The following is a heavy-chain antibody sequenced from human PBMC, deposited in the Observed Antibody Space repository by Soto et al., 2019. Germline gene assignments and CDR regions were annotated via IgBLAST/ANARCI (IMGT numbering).Heavy chain of an antibody. CDR3: AGGECSSVLCFTRLALDI. CDR1: GGSFSGYY. Sequence: QVQVQQWGAGLLKPSETLSLTCAVYGGSFSGYYWTWIRQTPGKGLEWIGEISHSGTTNYKPSLNSRVTISGDPSKKQFSLNLTSVTAADSGVYYWAGGECSSVLCFTRLALDIWGQGTVVTVSS. D-gene: IGHD2-2*01. V-gene: IGHV4-34*01. J-gene: IGHJ3*02. CDR2: ISHSGTT.